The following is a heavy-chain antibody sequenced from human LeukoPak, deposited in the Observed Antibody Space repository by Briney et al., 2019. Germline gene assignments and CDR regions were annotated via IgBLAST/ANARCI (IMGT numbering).Heavy chain of an antibody. CDR3: ARDASMINFDY. J-gene: IGHJ4*02. Sequence: ASVKVSCKASGYTFTVYSINWLRQAPGQGLEWMGWITTSTGKPTYAQGFTGRFVFSLDTSVSTTYLHIDSLKAEDTAVYYCARDASMINFDYWGQGSLVTISS. V-gene: IGHV7-4-1*01. CDR2: ITTSTGKP. D-gene: IGHD3-16*01. CDR1: GYTFTVYS.